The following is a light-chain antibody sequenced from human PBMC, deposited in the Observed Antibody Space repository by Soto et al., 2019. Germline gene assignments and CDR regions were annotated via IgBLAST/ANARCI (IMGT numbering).Light chain of an antibody. Sequence: QSALTQPASVSGSPGQSIAISCTGTSNDVGGYNYVSWYQQHPGKAPKLMIYDVSNRPSGVSNRFSGSKSANTASLTISGLQTEDESDYYWSSYTGSSTYVFGTGTKLTVL. CDR3: SSYTGSSTYV. CDR1: SNDVGGYNY. V-gene: IGLV2-14*03. CDR2: DVS. J-gene: IGLJ1*01.